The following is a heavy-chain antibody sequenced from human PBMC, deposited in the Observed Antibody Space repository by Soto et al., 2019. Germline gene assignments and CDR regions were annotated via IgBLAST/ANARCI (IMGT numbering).Heavy chain of an antibody. CDR3: ASAVPVDWNYAYFDY. CDR1: GFTFSDYY. J-gene: IGHJ4*02. V-gene: IGHV3-11*01. CDR2: ISSSGSTI. D-gene: IGHD1-7*01. Sequence: QVQLVESGVGLVKPGGSLRLSCAASGFTFSDYYMSWIRQAPGKGLEWVSYISSSGSTIYYADSVKGRFTISRDNAKNSLYLQMNSLRAEDTAVYYCASAVPVDWNYAYFDYWGQGTLVTVSS.